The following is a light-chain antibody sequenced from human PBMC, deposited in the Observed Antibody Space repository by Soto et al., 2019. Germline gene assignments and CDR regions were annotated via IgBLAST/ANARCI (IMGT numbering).Light chain of an antibody. V-gene: IGLV1-44*01. CDR3: AAWDGSLNAWV. Sequence: QPVLTQPPSASGTPGQRVFISCSGSNSNIGTNSVNWYQHLPGAAPKLLIYSNDQRPSGVPDRFSGSKSGTSASLAISGLQSEDEADYYCAAWDGSLNAWVFGGGTKVTVL. CDR2: SND. J-gene: IGLJ3*02. CDR1: NSNIGTNS.